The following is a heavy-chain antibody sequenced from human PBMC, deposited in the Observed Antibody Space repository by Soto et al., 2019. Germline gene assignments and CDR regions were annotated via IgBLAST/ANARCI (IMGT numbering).Heavy chain of an antibody. CDR2: IYYSGST. CDR1: GGSISSSSYY. D-gene: IGHD3-10*01. Sequence: QLQLQESGPGLVKPSETLSLTCTVSGGSISSSSYYWGWIRQPPGKGLEWIGSIYYSGSTYYNPSLKSRVTIAVDTSKSQFSLKLSSVTAADTAVYYCARLIKEGNWFDPWGQGTLVTVSS. CDR3: ARLIKEGNWFDP. J-gene: IGHJ5*02. V-gene: IGHV4-39*01.